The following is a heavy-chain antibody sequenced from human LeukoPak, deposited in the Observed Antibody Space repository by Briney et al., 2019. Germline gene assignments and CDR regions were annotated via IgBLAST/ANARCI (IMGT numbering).Heavy chain of an antibody. CDR2: IKEDGSEK. V-gene: IGHV3-7*01. CDR1: GFTFSNYW. Sequence: GGSLSLSCAASGFTFSNYWMSWVRQAPGKGLEWVANIKEDGSEKYYVDSVKGRFTISRDNARNSLYQQMNSLRAEDTAVYYCARARGYSYGTLGFDYWGQGTLVTVSS. J-gene: IGHJ4*02. D-gene: IGHD5-18*01. CDR3: ARARGYSYGTLGFDY.